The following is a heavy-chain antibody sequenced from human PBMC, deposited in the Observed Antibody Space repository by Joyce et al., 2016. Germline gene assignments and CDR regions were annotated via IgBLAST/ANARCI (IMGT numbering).Heavy chain of an antibody. V-gene: IGHV3-23*01. J-gene: IGHJ4*02. CDR2: GSGDGGSI. CDR3: GKGEGTSAIPDH. Sequence: EVQLLESGGGLVQPGGSLRVSCAASGFMFRGYAMSWVRQAPGRGVEWVSGGSGDGGSIYYADAVKGRFTVSRDNSKNTLILQMNSLRVEDTAVYYCGKGEGTSAIPDHWGQGTLVSVSS. CDR1: GFMFRGYA. D-gene: IGHD2-21*01.